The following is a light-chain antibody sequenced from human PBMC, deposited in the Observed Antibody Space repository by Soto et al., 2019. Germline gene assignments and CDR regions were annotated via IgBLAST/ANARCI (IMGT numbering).Light chain of an antibody. CDR1: LSVGSN. CDR2: GAS. CDR3: QQYNDWPPYT. Sequence: EVVMTQSPATLSVSPGERATLSCRASLSVGSNLAWYQQKPGQTPRLLIYGASTRATGIPARFSGGGSGTDFTLTIDSLHSEDFAVYYCQQYNDWPPYTFGQGTKLEIK. J-gene: IGKJ2*01. V-gene: IGKV3-15*01.